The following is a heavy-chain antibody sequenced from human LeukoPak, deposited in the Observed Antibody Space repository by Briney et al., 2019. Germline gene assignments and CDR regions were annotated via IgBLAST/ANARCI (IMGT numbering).Heavy chain of an antibody. J-gene: IGHJ4*02. D-gene: IGHD6-19*01. V-gene: IGHV3-21*01. Sequence: GGSLRLSCAASGFTFSSYSMNWVRQAPGKGLEWVSSISSSSSYICYADSVKGRFTISRDNAKNSLYLQMNSLRAEDTAVYYCARVSSGLHTIDYWGQGTLVTVSS. CDR1: GFTFSSYS. CDR2: ISSSSSYI. CDR3: ARVSSGLHTIDY.